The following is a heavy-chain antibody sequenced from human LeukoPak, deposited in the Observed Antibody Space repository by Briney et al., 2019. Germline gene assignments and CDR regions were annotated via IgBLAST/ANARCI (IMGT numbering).Heavy chain of an antibody. Sequence: SVKVSCKASGGTFSSYAISWVRQAPGQGLEWMGGIIPIFGTANYAQKFQGRVTITTDESTSTAYMELSSLRSEDTAVYYCARGLHYFVLGRYYYYYMDVWGKGTTFTVSS. CDR1: GGTFSSYA. D-gene: IGHD4-11*01. V-gene: IGHV1-69*05. CDR2: IIPIFGTA. CDR3: ARGLHYFVLGRYYYYYMDV. J-gene: IGHJ6*03.